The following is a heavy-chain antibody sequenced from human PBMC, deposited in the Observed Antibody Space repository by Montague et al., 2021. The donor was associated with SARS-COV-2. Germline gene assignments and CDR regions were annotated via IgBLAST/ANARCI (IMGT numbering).Heavy chain of an antibody. D-gene: IGHD5-18*01. CDR3: ARGNVDTAMVLPYPYYDYYMDV. CDR2: IYYSGST. J-gene: IGHJ6*03. CDR1: GGSISSYY. Sequence: SETLSLACTVSGGSISSYYWSWIRQPPGKGLEWIGYIYYSGSTNYNPSLKSRVTISVDTSKNQFSLKLSSVTAADTAVYYCARGNVDTAMVLPYPYYDYYMDVWGKGTTVTVSS. V-gene: IGHV4-59*01.